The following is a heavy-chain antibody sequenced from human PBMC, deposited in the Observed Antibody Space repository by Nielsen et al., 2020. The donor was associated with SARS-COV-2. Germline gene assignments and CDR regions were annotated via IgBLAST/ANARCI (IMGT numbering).Heavy chain of an antibody. CDR2: IKKDGSEK. Sequence: GESLKISCAASGFTFSSYWMSWVRQAPGKGLEWVANIKKDGSEKYYVDSVKGRFSISRDNAKNSLYLQMNSLRVEDTAVYYCARDSVAATGQIYFYGFDVWGQGTTVTVPS. CDR1: GFTFSSYW. D-gene: IGHD2-15*01. CDR3: ARDSVAATGQIYFYGFDV. J-gene: IGHJ6*02. V-gene: IGHV3-7*03.